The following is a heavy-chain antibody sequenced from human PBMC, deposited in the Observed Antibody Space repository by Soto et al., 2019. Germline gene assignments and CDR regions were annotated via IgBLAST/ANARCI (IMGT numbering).Heavy chain of an antibody. V-gene: IGHV4-59*08. CDR1: GGSISSYY. CDR3: ARLNMVRGANFDY. J-gene: IGHJ4*02. CDR2: IYYSGST. Sequence: SETLSLTCTVSGGSISSYYWIWIRQPPGKGLEWIGYIYYSGSTNYNPSLKSRVTISVDTSKNQFSLKLSSVTAADTAVYYCARLNMVRGANFDYWGQGTLVTVSS. D-gene: IGHD3-10*01.